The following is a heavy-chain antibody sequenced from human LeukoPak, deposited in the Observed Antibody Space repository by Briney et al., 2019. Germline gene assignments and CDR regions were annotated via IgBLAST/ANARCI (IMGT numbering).Heavy chain of an antibody. V-gene: IGHV1-69*04. D-gene: IGHD2-8*01. Sequence: GASVKVSCKASGGTFSSYAISWVRQAPGQGLEWMGRIIPILGIANYAQKFQGRVTITADKSTSTAHMELSSLRSEDTAVYYCAKQSRYCTNGVCCFDPWGQGTLVTVSS. CDR3: AKQSRYCTNGVCCFDP. CDR1: GGTFSSYA. CDR2: IIPILGIA. J-gene: IGHJ5*02.